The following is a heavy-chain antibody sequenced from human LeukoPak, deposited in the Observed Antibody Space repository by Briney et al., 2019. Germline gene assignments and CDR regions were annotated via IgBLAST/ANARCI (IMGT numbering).Heavy chain of an antibody. CDR1: GCTFSSYA. J-gene: IGHJ3*02. Sequence: GGSLRLSCAASGCTFSSYAMSWVRQAPGKGLEWVSAISGSGGSTYYADSVKGRFTISRDNSKNTLYLQMNSLRAEHTAVYYCAKDPIGYYYDRSGSLADAFDIWGQGTMLTVSS. D-gene: IGHD3-22*01. CDR2: ISGSGGST. CDR3: AKDPIGYYYDRSGSLADAFDI. V-gene: IGHV3-23*01.